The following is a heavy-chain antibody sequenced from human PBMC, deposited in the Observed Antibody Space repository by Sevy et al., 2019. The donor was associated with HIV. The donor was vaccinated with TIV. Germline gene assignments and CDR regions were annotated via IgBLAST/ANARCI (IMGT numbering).Heavy chain of an antibody. D-gene: IGHD3-22*01. Sequence: GGSLRLSCAASGFTFSTYAMHWVRQAPGKGLEWVAVISYDGSNKYYADSVKGRFTISRDKSKNTLYLQMNSLRAEDTAVYYCARDTGSRDSSGYEDYYYYGMDVWGQGTTVTVSS. J-gene: IGHJ6*02. V-gene: IGHV3-30-3*01. CDR3: ARDTGSRDSSGYEDYYYYGMDV. CDR1: GFTFSTYA. CDR2: ISYDGSNK.